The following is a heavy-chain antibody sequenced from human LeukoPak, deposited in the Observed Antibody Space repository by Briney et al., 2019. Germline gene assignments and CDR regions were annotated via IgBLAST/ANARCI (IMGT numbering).Heavy chain of an antibody. CDR3: AREPEQQVVYTYFDY. D-gene: IGHD6-13*01. J-gene: IGHJ4*02. V-gene: IGHV4-59*12. CDR1: GGSISSYY. Sequence: PSETLSLTCTVSGGSISSYYWSWIRQPPGKGLEWIGYIYYSGSTNYNPSLKSRVTISVDTSKNQFSLQLNSVTPEDTAVYFCAREPEQQVVYTYFDYWGQGTLVTVSS. CDR2: IYYSGST.